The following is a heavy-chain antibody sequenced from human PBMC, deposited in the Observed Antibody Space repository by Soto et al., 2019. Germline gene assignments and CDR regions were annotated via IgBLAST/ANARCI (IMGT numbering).Heavy chain of an antibody. Sequence: QLQLQESGPGLVKPSETLSLTCTVSGGSISSNSYYWGWIRQPPGKGLEWIGSIYYSGTTYYNPSLKSRVTISVDTSKNQFSLKLSAVTAADTAVYYCAKGLAVAGSYYYYGMDVWGQGTTVTVSS. V-gene: IGHV4-39*01. J-gene: IGHJ6*02. CDR1: GGSISSNSYY. CDR2: IYYSGTT. CDR3: AKGLAVAGSYYYYGMDV. D-gene: IGHD6-19*01.